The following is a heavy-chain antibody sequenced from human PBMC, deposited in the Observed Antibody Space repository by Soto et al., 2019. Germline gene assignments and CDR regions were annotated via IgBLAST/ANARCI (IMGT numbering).Heavy chain of an antibody. J-gene: IGHJ3*01. CDR3: ARVKVPAAILGAFDL. CDR2: INPFKGDT. CDR1: GYTFSTYG. Sequence: QVQLVQSGAEMKKPGASVKVSCKASGYTFSTYGITWVRQAPGQGLDWMGWINPFKGDTNSAARFQDRVTMTTDTPTRTAYMELRSLRSDDTAVYYCARVKVPAAILGAFDLWGQGTLVTVSS. D-gene: IGHD2-2*02. V-gene: IGHV1-18*01.